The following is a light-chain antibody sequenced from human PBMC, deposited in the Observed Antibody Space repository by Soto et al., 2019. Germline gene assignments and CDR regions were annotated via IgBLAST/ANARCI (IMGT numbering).Light chain of an antibody. J-gene: IGKJ1*01. CDR2: DAS. Sequence: MTQSPATLCVSPGERATLSCRASQSVSSNLAWYQQKPGKAPKLLIYDASNLETGVPSRFSGSGSGTDFTFTISSLQPDDFATYYCQQYNSEWTFGQGTKVDIK. CDR3: QQYNSEWT. CDR1: QSVSSN. V-gene: IGKV1-5*01.